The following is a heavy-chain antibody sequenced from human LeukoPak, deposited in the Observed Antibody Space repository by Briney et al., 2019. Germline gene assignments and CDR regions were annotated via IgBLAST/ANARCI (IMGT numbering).Heavy chain of an antibody. Sequence: GGSLRLSCAASLSTSRVQYMTWTRQAPGKGLEWVSYISGRYNYTNYADSVRGRFTISRDRTKKSMYLQMNSLRAEDTAVYYCARHMRAPLVNAFDYWGQGTLVTVSS. D-gene: IGHD2-21*01. CDR2: ISGRYNYT. CDR1: LSTSRVQY. J-gene: IGHJ4*02. CDR3: ARHMRAPLVNAFDY. V-gene: IGHV3-11*03.